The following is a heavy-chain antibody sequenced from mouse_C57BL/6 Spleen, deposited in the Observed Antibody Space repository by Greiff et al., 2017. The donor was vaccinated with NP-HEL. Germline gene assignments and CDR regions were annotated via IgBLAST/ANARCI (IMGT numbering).Heavy chain of an antibody. V-gene: IGHV1-50*01. CDR1: GYTFTSYW. J-gene: IGHJ4*01. Sequence: VQLQQPGAELVKPGASVKLSCKASGYTFTSYWMQWVKQRPGQGLEWIGEIDPSDSYTNYNQKFKGKATLTVDTSSSTAYMQLSSLTSEDSAVYYCARYGLYYYGSSPNYYAMDYWGQGTSVTVSS. CDR2: IDPSDSYT. D-gene: IGHD1-1*01. CDR3: ARYGLYYYGSSPNYYAMDY.